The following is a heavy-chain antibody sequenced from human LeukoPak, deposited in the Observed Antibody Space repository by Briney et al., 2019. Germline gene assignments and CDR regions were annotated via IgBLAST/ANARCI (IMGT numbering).Heavy chain of an antibody. CDR1: GFTFSSYS. Sequence: GGSLRLSCAASGFTFSSYSMNWVRQAPGKGLEWVSSISSSSSYIYYADSVKGRFTISRDNAKNSLYLQMNSLRAEDTAVYYCARETYDSSGLVDYWGQGTLVTVSS. D-gene: IGHD3-22*01. CDR3: ARETYDSSGLVDY. J-gene: IGHJ4*02. V-gene: IGHV3-21*01. CDR2: ISSSSSYI.